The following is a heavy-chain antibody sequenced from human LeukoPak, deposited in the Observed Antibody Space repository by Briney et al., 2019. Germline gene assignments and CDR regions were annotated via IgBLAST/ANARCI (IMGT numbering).Heavy chain of an antibody. CDR3: ARATHYYESSGYDY. Sequence: GGSLRLSCAASGFTLSSYAMSWVRQGPGKGLEWVSGINWNGGSTGYADSVKGRFTISRDNAKNSLYLQMNSLRAEDTALYYCARATHYYESSGYDYWGQGTLVTVSS. CDR1: GFTLSSYA. CDR2: INWNGGST. V-gene: IGHV3-20*04. D-gene: IGHD3-22*01. J-gene: IGHJ4*02.